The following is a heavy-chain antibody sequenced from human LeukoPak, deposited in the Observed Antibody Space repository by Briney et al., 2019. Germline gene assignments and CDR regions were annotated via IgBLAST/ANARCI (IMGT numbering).Heavy chain of an antibody. J-gene: IGHJ6*02. Sequence: SETLSLTCTVSGGSISSYYWSWIRQPPGKGLEWIGYIYYSGSTNYNPSLKSRVPISVDTSKNQFSLKLSSVTAADTAVYYCAREGYDFWSGHLPLDVWGQGTTVTVSS. CDR3: AREGYDFWSGHLPLDV. CDR2: IYYSGST. V-gene: IGHV4-59*01. D-gene: IGHD3-3*01. CDR1: GGSISSYY.